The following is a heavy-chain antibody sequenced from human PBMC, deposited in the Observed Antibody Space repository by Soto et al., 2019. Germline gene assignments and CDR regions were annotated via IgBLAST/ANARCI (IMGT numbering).Heavy chain of an antibody. Sequence: SGPTLGKPAQSLRLSCTFAGFSLSTSGMRVSWIRQPPGKALEWLARIDWDDDKFYSTSLKTRLTISKDTSKNQVVLTMTNMDPVDIATYYCARISASGSSIWFDPWGQGTLVTAPQ. CDR3: ARISASGSSIWFDP. D-gene: IGHD3-22*01. CDR2: IDWDDDK. J-gene: IGHJ5*02. CDR1: GFSLSTSGMR. V-gene: IGHV2-70*04.